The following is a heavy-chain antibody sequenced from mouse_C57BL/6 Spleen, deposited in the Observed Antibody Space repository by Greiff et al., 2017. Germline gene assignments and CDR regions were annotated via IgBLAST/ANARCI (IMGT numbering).Heavy chain of an antibody. J-gene: IGHJ2*01. CDR2: ISYDGSN. D-gene: IGHD2-10*01. Sequence: EVQRVESGPGLVKPSQSLSLTCSVTGYSITSGYYWNWIRQFPGNKLEWMGYISYDGSNNYNPSLKNRISITRDTSKNQFFLKLNSVTTEDTATYYCARVGAYWDFDYWGQGTTLTVSS. V-gene: IGHV3-6*01. CDR3: ARVGAYWDFDY. CDR1: GYSITSGYY.